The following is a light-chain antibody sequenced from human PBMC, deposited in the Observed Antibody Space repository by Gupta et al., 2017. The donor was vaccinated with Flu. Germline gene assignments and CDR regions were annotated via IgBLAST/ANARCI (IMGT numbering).Light chain of an antibody. J-gene: IGKJ5*01. Sequence: EIVMTQSPDTLSVSPGERATLSCRASQSISSNLAWYQHKPGRAPRLLIYGASTRATGIADRFSGSGSGTEFTLTISSLESEDFAVYYCQQYDDCPPITFGQGTRLEIK. CDR3: QQYDDCPPIT. V-gene: IGKV3-15*01. CDR2: GAS. CDR1: QSISSN.